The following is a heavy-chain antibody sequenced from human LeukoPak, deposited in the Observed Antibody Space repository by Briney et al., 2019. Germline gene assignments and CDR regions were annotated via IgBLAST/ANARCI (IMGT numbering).Heavy chain of an antibody. V-gene: IGHV1-18*01. CDR1: GYTFTTYN. CDR2: ISGYNGNT. J-gene: IGHJ3*02. Sequence: ASVKVSCKASGYTFTTYNINWVRQAPGQGLEWMGWISGYNGNTNYAQKLQGRVTMTTDTSTSTAYMELRSLKSDDTAVYCCASLKNYYDSSGYLVTDASDIWGQGTMVTVSS. CDR3: ASLKNYYDSSGYLVTDASDI. D-gene: IGHD3-22*01.